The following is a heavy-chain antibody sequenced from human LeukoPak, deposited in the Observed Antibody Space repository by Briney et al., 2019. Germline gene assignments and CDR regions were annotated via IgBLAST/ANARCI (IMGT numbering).Heavy chain of an antibody. V-gene: IGHV3-30*02. J-gene: IGHJ3*02. CDR1: GFTFSSYG. CDR2: IRYDGSNK. CDR3: AKDHYYGNDGESAFDI. D-gene: IGHD3-10*01. Sequence: GGSLRLSCAASGFTFSSYGMHWVRQAPGKGLEWVAFIRYDGSNKYYADSVKGRFTISRDNSKNTLYLQMNSLRAEDTAVYYCAKDHYYGNDGESAFDIWGQGTMVTVSS.